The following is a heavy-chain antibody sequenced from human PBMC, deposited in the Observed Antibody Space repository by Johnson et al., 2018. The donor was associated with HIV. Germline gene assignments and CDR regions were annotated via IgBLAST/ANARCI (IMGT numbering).Heavy chain of an antibody. CDR2: ISGSGGST. D-gene: IGHD3-22*01. V-gene: IGHV3-23*04. Sequence: VQLVESGGGVVQPGGSLRLSCAASGFTFSSYAMSWVRQAPGKGLEWVSAISGSGGSTYYADSVKGRFTISKDNSKNTLYLQMNSLRAEDTAVYYCANFRYYYDTHDAFDIWGQGTMVTVSS. J-gene: IGHJ3*02. CDR3: ANFRYYYDTHDAFDI. CDR1: GFTFSSYA.